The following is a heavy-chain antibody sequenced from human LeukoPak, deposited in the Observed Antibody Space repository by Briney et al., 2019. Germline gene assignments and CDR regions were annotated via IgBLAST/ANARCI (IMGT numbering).Heavy chain of an antibody. CDR2: IYYNVNA. J-gene: IGHJ4*02. Sequence: SETLSLTCRVPGRSISSHYWSWIRQAPGKRLEWIGYIYYNVNANYNSSLKSRVTISVDPSKNQFALKLRSVTAADTAVYFCARGGWYLDYWGQGTLVTVSS. CDR3: ARGGWYLDY. V-gene: IGHV4-59*11. CDR1: GRSISSHY. D-gene: IGHD6-19*01.